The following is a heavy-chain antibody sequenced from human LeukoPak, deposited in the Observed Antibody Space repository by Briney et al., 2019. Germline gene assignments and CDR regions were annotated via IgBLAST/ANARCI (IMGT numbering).Heavy chain of an antibody. Sequence: PGGSLRLSCTASEFTFYDYGMSWVRQVPGKGLEWVSAISWNSVYIGYADSVKGRFTISRDNAKNSLYLQMNSLRAEDTALYHCARVGKWESTNEFDYWGRGTLVTVAS. V-gene: IGHV3-20*01. CDR1: EFTFYDYG. CDR2: ISWNSVYI. D-gene: IGHD1-26*01. J-gene: IGHJ4*02. CDR3: ARVGKWESTNEFDY.